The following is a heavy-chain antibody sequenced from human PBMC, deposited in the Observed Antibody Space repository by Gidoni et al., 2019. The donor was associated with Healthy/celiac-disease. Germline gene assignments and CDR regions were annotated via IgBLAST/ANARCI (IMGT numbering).Heavy chain of an antibody. CDR3: AKEQIAALSWYGMDV. CDR2: ISWNSGSI. V-gene: IGHV3-9*01. J-gene: IGHJ6*02. Sequence: EVQLVESGGGLVQPGRSLRLPCAASGFTFDGYAMHWGRQAPGKGLDGVSGISWNSGSIGYADAVKGRFTISRDNAKNSLYLQMNSLRAEDTALYYCAKEQIAALSWYGMDVWGQGTTVTVSS. CDR1: GFTFDGYA. D-gene: IGHD6-6*01.